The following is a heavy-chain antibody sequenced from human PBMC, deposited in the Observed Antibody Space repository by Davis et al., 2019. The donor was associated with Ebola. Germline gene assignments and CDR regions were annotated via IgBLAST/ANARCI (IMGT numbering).Heavy chain of an antibody. D-gene: IGHD6-6*01. CDR2: IYIGGNT. CDR1: GVTVSSNY. CDR3: AKPEYSRSSYWFDP. V-gene: IGHV3-53*05. J-gene: IGHJ5*02. Sequence: GESLKISCAASGVTVSSNYMSWVRQAPGKGLEWVSVIYIGGNTYYADSVKGRFTISRDNSKNTLYLQMNSLRAEDTAVYYCAKPEYSRSSYWFDPWGQGTLVTVSS.